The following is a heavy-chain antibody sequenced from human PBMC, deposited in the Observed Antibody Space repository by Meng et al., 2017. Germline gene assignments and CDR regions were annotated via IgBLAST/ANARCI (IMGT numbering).Heavy chain of an antibody. CDR2: TYYRSKWYN. V-gene: IGHV6-1*01. CDR3: ARGVVYAISYFDY. CDR1: GDSVSSNSAA. J-gene: IGHJ4*02. D-gene: IGHD2-8*02. Sequence: QVHIRREGPGLVKPSQTLSLPCAISGDSVSSNSAAWNWSRQSPSRGLEWLRRTYYRSKWYNDYAVSVKSRITINPDTSKNQFSLQLDSVTPEDTAVYYCARGVVYAISYFDYWGQGTLVTVFS.